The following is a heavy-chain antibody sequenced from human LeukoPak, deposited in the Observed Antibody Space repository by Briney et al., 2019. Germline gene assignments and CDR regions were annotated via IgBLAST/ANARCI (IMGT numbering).Heavy chain of an antibody. CDR2: ISYDGSNK. CDR3: AKDSSSGSSYYFHGMDV. V-gene: IGHV3-30*18. D-gene: IGHD3-10*01. J-gene: IGHJ6*02. CDR1: GFTFSSYG. Sequence: PGGSLRLSCAASGFTFSSYGMHWVRQAPGKGLEWVAVISYDGSNKYYADSVKGRFTISRDNSKNTLYLQMNSLRAEDTAVYYCAKDSSSGSSYYFHGMDVWGQGTTVIVSS.